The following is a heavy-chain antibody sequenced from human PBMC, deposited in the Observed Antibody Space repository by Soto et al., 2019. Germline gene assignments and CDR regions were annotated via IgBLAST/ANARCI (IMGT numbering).Heavy chain of an antibody. CDR3: ARHGYSYGFDS. J-gene: IGHJ4*02. V-gene: IGHV3-74*01. CDR2: INSAGSST. Sequence: GGSLRLSCAASELIFSGYWMHWVRQAPGKGLVWVSLINSAGSSTSYADSVQGRFTISRDNAKNTLYLQMNSLRAEDTAVYYCARHGYSYGFDSWGQGTLVTVSS. D-gene: IGHD5-18*01. CDR1: ELIFSGYW.